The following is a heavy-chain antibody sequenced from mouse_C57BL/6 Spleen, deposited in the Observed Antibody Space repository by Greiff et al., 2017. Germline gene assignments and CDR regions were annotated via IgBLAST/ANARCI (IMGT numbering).Heavy chain of an antibody. D-gene: IGHD2-3*01. CDR1: GYAFSSSW. CDR2: IYPGDGDT. Sequence: VQLQESGPELVKPGASVKISCKASGYAFSSSWMNWVKQRPGKGLEWIGRIYPGDGDTNYNGKFKGKATLTADKSSSTAYMQLSSLTSEDSAVYFCARRDGGYYAYAMDYWGQGTSVTVSS. J-gene: IGHJ4*01. CDR3: ARRDGGYYAYAMDY. V-gene: IGHV1-82*01.